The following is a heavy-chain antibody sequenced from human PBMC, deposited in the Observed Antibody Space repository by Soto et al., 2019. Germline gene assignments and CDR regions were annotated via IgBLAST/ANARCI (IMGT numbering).Heavy chain of an antibody. CDR3: ARETVGAHNWFDP. CDR1: GYTFTSYD. D-gene: IGHD1-26*01. Sequence: ASVKVSCKASGYTFTSYDISWVRQAPGQGLEWKGWISAYNGDTDYAQKFQGRVTMTTDTSTSTAHMELRSLRSDDTAVYYCARETVGAHNWFDPWGQGTLVTVSS. CDR2: ISAYNGDT. V-gene: IGHV1-18*01. J-gene: IGHJ5*02.